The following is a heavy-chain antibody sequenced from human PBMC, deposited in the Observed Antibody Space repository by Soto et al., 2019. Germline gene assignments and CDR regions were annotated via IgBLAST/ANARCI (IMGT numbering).Heavy chain of an antibody. J-gene: IGHJ4*02. CDR3: AILRNQLPTIFDS. CDR2: VYYSGST. V-gene: IGHV4-59*08. CDR1: GGSTRSDF. D-gene: IGHD2-2*01. Sequence: QVQLQESGPGLVKASETLSLTCTVSGGSTRSDFWAWIRQPPGKGLEYIGYVYYSGSTNYNPSLESRVTISVDTSKNQFSLKLSSVTAADTAVYYCAILRNQLPTIFDSWGQGTLVTVSS.